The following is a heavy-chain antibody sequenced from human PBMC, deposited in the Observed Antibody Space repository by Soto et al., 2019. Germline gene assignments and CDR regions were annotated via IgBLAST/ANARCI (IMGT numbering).Heavy chain of an antibody. CDR1: GFTFDDYA. D-gene: IGHD3-3*01. Sequence: GGSLRLSCAASGFTFDDYAMHWVRQAPGKGLEWVSGISWNSGSIGYADSVKGRFTISRDNAKNSLYLQMNSLRAEDTALYYCAKDRGYDFWSGYYPFDYWGQGTLVTVSS. CDR2: ISWNSGSI. CDR3: AKDRGYDFWSGYYPFDY. V-gene: IGHV3-9*01. J-gene: IGHJ4*02.